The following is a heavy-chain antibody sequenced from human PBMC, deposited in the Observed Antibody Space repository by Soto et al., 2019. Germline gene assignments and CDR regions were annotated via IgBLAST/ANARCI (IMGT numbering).Heavy chain of an antibody. CDR1: GGTFSSYA. J-gene: IGHJ3*01. CDR3: ARDRDYDGGGDDHLPFAT. CDR2: IIPIFGTA. D-gene: IGHD3-22*01. Sequence: QVQLVQSGAEVKKPGSSVKVSCKASGGTFSSYAISWVRQAPGQGLEWMGGIIPIFGTANYAQKFQGRVTITADETTSTADVDVRSLRSEDSALYYFARDRDYDGGGDDHLPFATWGQWTLVTFSS. V-gene: IGHV1-69*01.